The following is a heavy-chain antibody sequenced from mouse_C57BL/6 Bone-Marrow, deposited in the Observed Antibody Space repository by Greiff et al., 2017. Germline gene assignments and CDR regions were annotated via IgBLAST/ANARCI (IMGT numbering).Heavy chain of an antibody. CDR3: TRDSNYWFAY. Sequence: EVKLMESGEGLVKPGGSLKLSCAASGFTFSSYAMSWVRQTPEKRLEWVAYISSGGDYIYYADTVKGRVTISRDNARNTLYLQMSSLKSEDTAMYYCTRDSNYWFAYWGQGTLVTVSA. V-gene: IGHV5-9-1*02. D-gene: IGHD2-5*01. CDR2: ISSGGDYI. CDR1: GFTFSSYA. J-gene: IGHJ3*01.